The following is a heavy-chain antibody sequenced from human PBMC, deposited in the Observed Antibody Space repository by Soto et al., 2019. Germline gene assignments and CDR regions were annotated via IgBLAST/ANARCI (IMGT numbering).Heavy chain of an antibody. J-gene: IGHJ6*03. CDR1: GFTFSSYS. V-gene: IGHV3-48*01. CDR2: ISSSSSTI. Sequence: PGGSLRLSCAASGFTFSSYSMNWVRQAPGKGLEWVSYISSSSSTIYYADSVKGRFTISRDNAKNSLYLQMNSLRAEDTAVYYCARDHIRQTYYYYYMDVWGKGTTVTVSS. D-gene: IGHD2-2*02. CDR3: ARDHIRQTYYYYYMDV.